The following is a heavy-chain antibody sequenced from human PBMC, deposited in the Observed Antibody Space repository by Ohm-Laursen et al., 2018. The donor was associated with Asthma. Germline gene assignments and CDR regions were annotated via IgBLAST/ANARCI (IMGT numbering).Heavy chain of an antibody. CDR2: ISSSSSYT. CDR1: GFTFSDYY. CDR3: ARDTRNDYVWGSYRYTGWFDP. Sequence: GSLRLSCAASGFTFSDYYMSWIRQAPGKGLEWVSYISSSSSYTNYADSVKGRFTISRDNAKNSLYLQMNSLRAEDTAVYYCARDTRNDYVWGSYRYTGWFDPWGQGTLVTVSS. D-gene: IGHD3-16*02. V-gene: IGHV3-11*06. J-gene: IGHJ5*02.